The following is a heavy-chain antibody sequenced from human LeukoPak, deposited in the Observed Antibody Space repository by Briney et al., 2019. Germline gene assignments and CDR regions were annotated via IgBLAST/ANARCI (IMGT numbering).Heavy chain of an antibody. J-gene: IGHJ4*02. CDR3: ARDGWSSDY. V-gene: IGHV3-7*01. CDR1: GFTFSRYW. CDR2: IKQDGSEK. Sequence: GGSLRLSCAASGFTFSRYWMSWVRQVPGKGLEWVANIKQDGSEKYYVDSVKGRFTISRDNAKNSLYLQMNSLRAEDTAVYYCARDGWSSDYWGQGTLVTVSS.